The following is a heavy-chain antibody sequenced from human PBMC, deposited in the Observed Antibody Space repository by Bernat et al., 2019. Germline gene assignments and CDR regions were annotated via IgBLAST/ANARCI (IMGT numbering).Heavy chain of an antibody. CDR3: AKAPPMATFLSSFYYFDY. CDR1: GFTFSSYA. V-gene: IGHV3-23*01. D-gene: IGHD5-12*01. Sequence: EVQLLESGGGLVQPGGSLRLSCAASGFTFSSYAMSWVRQAPGKGLEWVSAISGSGGSTYYADSVKGRFTISRDNSKNTLYLQMNSLRAEDTAVYYCAKAPPMATFLSSFYYFDYWGQGTLVTVSS. CDR2: ISGSGGST. J-gene: IGHJ4*02.